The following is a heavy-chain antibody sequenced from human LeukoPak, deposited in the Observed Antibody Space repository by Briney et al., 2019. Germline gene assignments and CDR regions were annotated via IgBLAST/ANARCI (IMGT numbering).Heavy chain of an antibody. V-gene: IGHV1-8*01. CDR1: RYTFTSYD. CDR2: MNPNSGNT. J-gene: IGHJ5*02. CDR3: ARGREFPYYDFWSGYTRFDP. D-gene: IGHD3-3*01. Sequence: ASVKVSCKASRYTFTSYDINWVRQATGQGLEWMGWMNPNSGNTGYAQKFQGRVTMTRNTSISTAYMELSSLRSEDTAVYYCARGREFPYYDFWSGYTRFDPWGQGTLVTVSS.